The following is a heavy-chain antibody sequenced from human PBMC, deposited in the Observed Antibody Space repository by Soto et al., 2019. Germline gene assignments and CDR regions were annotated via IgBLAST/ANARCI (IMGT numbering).Heavy chain of an antibody. CDR3: AREPPRATAGLNYFDP. CDR1: GYTFIHFG. D-gene: IGHD6-13*01. V-gene: IGHV1-18*01. J-gene: IGHJ5*02. Sequence: QVQLVQSGTEVKKPGASVKVSCKTSGYTFIHFGIGWVRQAPGQGLEWMGWISPFNGHTHYAQKFQGRVSLTTDTSTSTAFLELRSLTYDDTAVYYCAREPPRATAGLNYFDPWGQGTLVTVSS. CDR2: ISPFNGHT.